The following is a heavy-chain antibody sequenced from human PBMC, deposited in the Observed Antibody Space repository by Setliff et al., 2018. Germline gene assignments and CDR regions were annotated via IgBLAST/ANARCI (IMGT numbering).Heavy chain of an antibody. CDR1: GFTFGFYA. CDR3: ASSSGWIPWIQH. D-gene: IGHD5-18*01. V-gene: IGHV3-7*01. Sequence: PGGSLRLSCAASGFTFGFYAMSWVRQAPGKGLEWVATIKQEGSEKVYVDSVKGRFTISRDNAKNSLFLQMNNLRAEDTALYYCASSSGWIPWIQHGGPGTLVTASS. J-gene: IGHJ4*02. CDR2: IKQEGSEK.